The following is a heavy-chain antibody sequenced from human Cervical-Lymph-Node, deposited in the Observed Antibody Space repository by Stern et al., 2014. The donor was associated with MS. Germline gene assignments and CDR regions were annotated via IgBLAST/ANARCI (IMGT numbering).Heavy chain of an antibody. V-gene: IGHV4-59*01. CDR1: GGSISPYY. J-gene: IGHJ4*02. CDR2: INYSGGT. Sequence: VQLLESGPGLVKPSETLSLTCSVSGGSISPYYWSWIRQPPGKGLQWIGYINYSGGTSYDPSFMSRVTISVDPSKNQISLKLTSVTAADTAIYYCARVGYDDYDHYFDYWGRGTLVTVSS. CDR3: ARVGYDDYDHYFDY. D-gene: IGHD3-16*01.